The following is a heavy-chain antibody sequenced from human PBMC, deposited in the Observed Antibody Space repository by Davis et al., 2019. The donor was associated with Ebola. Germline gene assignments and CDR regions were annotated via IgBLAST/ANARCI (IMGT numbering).Heavy chain of an antibody. V-gene: IGHV3-30-3*01. D-gene: IGHD3-22*01. CDR1: GFTFSSYA. CDR3: AKDLLYYYDSSGYLD. CDR2: ISYDGSNK. J-gene: IGHJ4*02. Sequence: PGGSLRLSCAASGFTFSSYAMHWVRQAPGKGLEWVAVISYDGSNKYYADSVKGRFTISRDNSKNTLYLQMNSLRAEDTAVYYCAKDLLYYYDSSGYLDWGQGTLVTVSS.